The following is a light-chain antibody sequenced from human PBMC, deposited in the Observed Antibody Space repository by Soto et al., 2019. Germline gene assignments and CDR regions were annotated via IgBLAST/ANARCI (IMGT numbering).Light chain of an antibody. CDR3: AAWDDSLNGPV. CDR2: SNN. V-gene: IGLV1-44*01. J-gene: IGLJ3*02. CDR1: SSNIGSNT. Sequence: QAVVTQPPSASGTPGQRVTISCSGSSSNIGSNTVNWYQQLPGTAPKLLIHSNNQRPSGVPDRFSGSKSGTSASLAISGLQSEDEADYHCAAWDDSLNGPVFDGVTQLTVL.